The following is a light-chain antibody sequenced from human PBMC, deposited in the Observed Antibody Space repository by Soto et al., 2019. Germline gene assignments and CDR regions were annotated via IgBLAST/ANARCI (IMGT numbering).Light chain of an antibody. CDR2: DVS. CDR3: QQRSNWPSYT. J-gene: IGKJ2*01. CDR1: QSVRSY. V-gene: IGKV3-11*01. Sequence: EIVLTQSPATLSLSPGERATLSCRASQSVRSYLAWYQQKPGQAPRLLIYDVSNRATGIPARFSGSGSGTDFTLTISSLEPEDFAVYYCQQRSNWPSYTFGQGTKLEIK.